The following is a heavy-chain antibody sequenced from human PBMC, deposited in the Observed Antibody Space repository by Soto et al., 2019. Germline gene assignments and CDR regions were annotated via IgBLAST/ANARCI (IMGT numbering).Heavy chain of an antibody. CDR3: ARAGGYYYDSSGHDY. J-gene: IGHJ4*02. Sequence: QVQLQESGPGLVKPSQTLSLTCTVSGRSISSGGYYWSWIRQHPGKGLAWIVYIYYSGSTDYNPSLKSRVTISVDTTKNQFSLKLSSVTAADTAVYYCARAGGYYYDSSGHDYWGQGTLVTVSS. CDR2: IYYSGST. CDR1: GRSISSGGYY. D-gene: IGHD3-22*01. V-gene: IGHV4-31*03.